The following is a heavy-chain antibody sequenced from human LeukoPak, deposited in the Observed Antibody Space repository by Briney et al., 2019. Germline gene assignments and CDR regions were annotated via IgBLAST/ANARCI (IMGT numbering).Heavy chain of an antibody. CDR1: GFTVSSNY. J-gene: IGHJ5*02. V-gene: IGHV3-53*01. Sequence: GGSLRLSCAASGFTVSSNYMSWVRQAPGKGLEWVSVIYSGGSTYYADSVKGRFTISRDNSKNTLYLQMNSLRAEDTAVYYCARVTYDFWSGYRVPWFDPWGQGTLVTVSS. CDR2: IYSGGST. CDR3: ARVTYDFWSGYRVPWFDP. D-gene: IGHD3-3*01.